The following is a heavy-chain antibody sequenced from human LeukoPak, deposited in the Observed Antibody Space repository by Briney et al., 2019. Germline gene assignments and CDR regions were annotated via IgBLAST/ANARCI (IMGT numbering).Heavy chain of an antibody. CDR3: ARTYCSSTSCYWVFDY. D-gene: IGHD2-2*01. V-gene: IGHV1-18*04. CDR2: ISAYNGNT. Sequence: ASVKVSCKASGYTFTSYGISWVRQAPGQGLEWMRWISAYNGNTNYAQKLQGRVTMTTDTSTSTAYMELRSLRSDDTAVYYCARTYCSSTSCYWVFDYWGQGTLVTVSS. CDR1: GYTFTSYG. J-gene: IGHJ4*02.